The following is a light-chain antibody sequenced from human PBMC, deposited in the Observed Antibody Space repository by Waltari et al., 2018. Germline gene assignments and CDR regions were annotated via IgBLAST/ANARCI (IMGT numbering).Light chain of an antibody. CDR1: QDIDNF. J-gene: IGKJ5*01. CDR3: QQYENLPIT. Sequence: DIQMTQSPSSLSAFVGDRVTITCQASQDIDNFLNWYQQKSGQAPKLLSYDASNLETGVSSRFIGSASGTDFTLTITSLQPEDIATYYCQQYENLPITFGQGTRLEIK. CDR2: DAS. V-gene: IGKV1-33*01.